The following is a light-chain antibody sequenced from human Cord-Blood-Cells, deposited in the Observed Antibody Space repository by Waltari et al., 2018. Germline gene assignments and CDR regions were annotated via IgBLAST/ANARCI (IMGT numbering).Light chain of an antibody. CDR1: QSVLYSSNNKNY. J-gene: IGKJ2*03. CDR2: WAS. Sequence: DIVMTQSPDSLAVSLGERATINCKSSQSVLYSSNNKNYLAWYQQKPGQPPKRLIYWASTRESGVPDRFSGSGSGTDFTLTISSLQAEDVAVYYCQQYYSTPPYSFGQGTKLEI. CDR3: QQYYSTPPYS. V-gene: IGKV4-1*01.